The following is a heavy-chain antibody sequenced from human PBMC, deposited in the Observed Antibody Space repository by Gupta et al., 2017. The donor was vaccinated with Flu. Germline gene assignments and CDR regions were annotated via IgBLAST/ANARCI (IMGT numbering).Heavy chain of an antibody. CDR2: ISSSGASR. CDR1: GFTFSDYA. Sequence: EVQLLESGGGLAQAGGSLGLSCVASGFTFSDYAMTWVRQAPGKGLEWVASISSSGASRYSADSVKGRFSISRDNSKKTVSLQMNGLRGEDTAKYYCAKVRVPDPRDSGIDHWGQGTLVTVSS. CDR3: AKVRVPDPRDSGIDH. D-gene: IGHD1-14*01. V-gene: IGHV3-23*01. J-gene: IGHJ4*02.